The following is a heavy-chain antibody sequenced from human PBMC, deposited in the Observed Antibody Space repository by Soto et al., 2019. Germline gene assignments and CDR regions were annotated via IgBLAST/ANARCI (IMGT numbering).Heavy chain of an antibody. CDR2: IYYSGST. D-gene: IGHD3-10*01. V-gene: IGHV4-39*01. J-gene: IGHJ5*02. CDR1: GGSISSSRYY. Sequence: PSETLSLTCTVSGGSISSSRYYWGWIRQPPGKGLEWIGSIYYSGSTYYNPSLKSRVTISVDTSKNQFSLKLSSVTAADTAVYYCARSEFGELSPKAPWGQGTLVTVS. CDR3: ARSEFGELSPKAP.